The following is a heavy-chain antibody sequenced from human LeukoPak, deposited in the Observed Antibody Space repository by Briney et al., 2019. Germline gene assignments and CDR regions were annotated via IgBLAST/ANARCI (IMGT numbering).Heavy chain of an antibody. CDR2: IIPIFGTA. V-gene: IGHV1-69*13. CDR1: GGTFSSYA. J-gene: IGHJ4*02. Sequence: SVKVSCKASGGTFSSYAISWVRQAPGQGLEWMGGIIPIFGTANYAQKFQGRVTITADESTSTAYMELSSLRSEDTAVYYCARDRTPQYYYDSSGFDYWGQGTLVTVSS. D-gene: IGHD3-22*01. CDR3: ARDRTPQYYYDSSGFDY.